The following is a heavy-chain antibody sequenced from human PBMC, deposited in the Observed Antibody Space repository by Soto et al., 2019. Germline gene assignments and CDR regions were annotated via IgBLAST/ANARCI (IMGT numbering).Heavy chain of an antibody. CDR2: IIPILGIA. D-gene: IGHD4-17*01. Sequence: QVQLVQSGAEVKKPGSSVKVSCKASGGTFSSSTISWVRQAPGQGLEWMGRIIPILGIANYAQKFQGRVTITADKSTSTAYMELSSLRSEDTAVYYCARDQGDGEYACDYWGQGTLVTVSS. CDR3: ARDQGDGEYACDY. V-gene: IGHV1-69*08. CDR1: GGTFSSST. J-gene: IGHJ4*02.